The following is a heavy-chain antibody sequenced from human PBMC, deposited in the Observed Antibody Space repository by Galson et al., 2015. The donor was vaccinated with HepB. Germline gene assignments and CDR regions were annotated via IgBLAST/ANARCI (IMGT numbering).Heavy chain of an antibody. J-gene: IGHJ5*02. V-gene: IGHV1-18*01. CDR1: GYTFSNYS. Sequence: SVKVSCKASGYTFSNYSITWVRQAPGQGLEWMGWINPNSRYTHYAQKVQGRVIMTTDASTSTAYMELRSLRSDDTAVYYCARGALVVVVDATQNNGFAPWGQGTLITVSS. CDR2: INPNSRYT. CDR3: ARGALVVVVDATQNNGFAP. D-gene: IGHD2-15*01.